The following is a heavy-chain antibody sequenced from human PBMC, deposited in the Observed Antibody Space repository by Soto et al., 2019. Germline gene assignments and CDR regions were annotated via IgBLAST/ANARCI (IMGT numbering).Heavy chain of an antibody. D-gene: IGHD4-17*01. V-gene: IGHV4-61*01. Sequence: QVQLQESGPGLVKPSETLSLTCTVSGGSVSSGSYYWSWIRQPPGKGLEWIGYIYYSGSTNYNPSLKSRVTISVDTSKNQFSLKLSSVTAADTAVYYCARVLSDYGVDFDYWGQGTLVTVSS. CDR2: IYYSGST. CDR3: ARVLSDYGVDFDY. J-gene: IGHJ4*02. CDR1: GGSVSSGSYY.